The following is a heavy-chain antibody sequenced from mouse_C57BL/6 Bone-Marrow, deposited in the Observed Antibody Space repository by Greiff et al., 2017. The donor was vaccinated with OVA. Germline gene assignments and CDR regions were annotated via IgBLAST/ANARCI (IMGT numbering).Heavy chain of an antibody. CDR2: IDPSDSYT. D-gene: IGHD1-1*01. J-gene: IGHJ2*01. Sequence: VQLQQSGAELVMPGASVKLSCKASGYTFTSYWMHWVKQRPGQGLEWIGEIDPSDSYTNYNQKFKGKSTLTVDKSSSTAYMQLSSLTSEDSAVYYCARSDYYGSSLEYWGQGTTLTVSS. CDR3: ARSDYYGSSLEY. V-gene: IGHV1-69*01. CDR1: GYTFTSYW.